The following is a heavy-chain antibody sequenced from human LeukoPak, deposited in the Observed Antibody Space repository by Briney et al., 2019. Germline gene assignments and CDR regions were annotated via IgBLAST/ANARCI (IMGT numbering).Heavy chain of an antibody. D-gene: IGHD3-10*01. J-gene: IGHJ4*02. V-gene: IGHV4-59*12. Sequence: SETLSLTCTVSGASISKDYWAWIRQSPGKGLEWLGYINYSGSTYYNPSLKSRVSISVDTSKNRFSLNLNSVTAADTAVYFCARAHYFGSGSYFDYWGQGTLVAVSS. CDR3: ARAHYFGSGSYFDY. CDR2: INYSGST. CDR1: GASISKDY.